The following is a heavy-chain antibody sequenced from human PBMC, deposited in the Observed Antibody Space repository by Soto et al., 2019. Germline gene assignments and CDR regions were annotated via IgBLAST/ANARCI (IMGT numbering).Heavy chain of an antibody. CDR3: ARGIEYGDYSSWFGP. CDR1: GYIFTNYD. D-gene: IGHD4-17*01. CDR2: INQNSGKT. J-gene: IGHJ5*02. Sequence: QVQLVQSGAEVKKPGASVKVSCKASGYIFTNYDSHRVRQATGQGREYLEWINQNSGKTGYVQKFKGRVTMTRNTSINTAYMELNSLRSEDTAVYYCARGIEYGDYSSWFGPWGQGTLVTVSS. V-gene: IGHV1-8*01.